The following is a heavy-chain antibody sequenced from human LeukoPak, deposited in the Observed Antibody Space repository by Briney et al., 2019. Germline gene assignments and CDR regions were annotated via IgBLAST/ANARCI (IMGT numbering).Heavy chain of an antibody. CDR3: ARDLSLYSSSSGYYFDY. CDR2: INPSGGST. J-gene: IGHJ4*02. V-gene: IGHV1-46*01. Sequence: ASVKVSCKASGYTFTSYYMHWERQAPGQGLEWMGIINPSGGSTSYAQKFQGRVTMTRDMSTSTVYMELSSLRSEDTAVYYCARDLSLYSSSSGYYFDYWAREPWSPSPQ. D-gene: IGHD6-6*01. CDR1: GYTFTSYY.